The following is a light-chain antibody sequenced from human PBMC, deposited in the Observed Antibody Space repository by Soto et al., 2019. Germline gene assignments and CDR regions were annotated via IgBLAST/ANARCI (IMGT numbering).Light chain of an antibody. CDR3: CSYTTSNTFV. CDR1: SSDVGAYNY. J-gene: IGLJ1*01. Sequence: QSALTQPASVSGSLGQSITISCSGTSSDVGAYNYVSWYQQYPGKAPKLMIYHVTDRPSGVSNRFSGSKSGNTASLTISGLQAEDEADYYCCSYTTSNTFVFGTVTKLTVL. V-gene: IGLV2-14*01. CDR2: HVT.